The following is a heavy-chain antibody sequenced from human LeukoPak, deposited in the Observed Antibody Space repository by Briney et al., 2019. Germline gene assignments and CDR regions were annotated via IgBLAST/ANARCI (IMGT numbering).Heavy chain of an antibody. J-gene: IGHJ4*02. CDR3: VRDYDTSGPQKNYFDF. CDR2: IIPIFDSK. Sequence: SVKVSCKSPAGSFGSYAVSWVRQAPGRGLEWMGRIIPIFDSKDYTERFRGRLTLTADRSTGTAFMELSRLRPDDTATYYCVRDYDTSGPQKNYFDFWGQGTLITVSS. D-gene: IGHD3-22*01. V-gene: IGHV1-69*04. CDR1: AGSFGSYA.